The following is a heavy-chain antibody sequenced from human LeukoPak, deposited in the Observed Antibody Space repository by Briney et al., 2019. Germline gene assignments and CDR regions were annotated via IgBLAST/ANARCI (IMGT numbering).Heavy chain of an antibody. CDR3: ARGSAYYDTRYMDV. D-gene: IGHD3-9*01. V-gene: IGHV4-38-2*02. Sequence: PSETLSLTCTVSGYSISSGYYWGWIRQPPGKGLEWIGSIYHSGSTYYNPSLKSRVTISVDTSKNQFSLKLSSVTAADTAVYYCARGSAYYDTRYMDVWGKGTTVTVSS. CDR1: GYSISSGYY. J-gene: IGHJ6*03. CDR2: IYHSGST.